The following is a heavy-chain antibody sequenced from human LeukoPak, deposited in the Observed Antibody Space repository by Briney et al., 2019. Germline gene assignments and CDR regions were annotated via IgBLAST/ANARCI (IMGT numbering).Heavy chain of an antibody. CDR2: IYYSGST. CDR3: ARESCSGGSCYPDY. CDR1: GGSISSYY. V-gene: IGHV4-59*01. D-gene: IGHD2-15*01. Sequence: RSSETLSLTCTVSGGSISSYYWSWIRQPPGKGLEWIGYIYYSGSTNYNPSLKSRVTISVDTSKNQFSLRLSSVTAADTAVYYCARESCSGGSCYPDYWGQGTLVTVSS. J-gene: IGHJ4*02.